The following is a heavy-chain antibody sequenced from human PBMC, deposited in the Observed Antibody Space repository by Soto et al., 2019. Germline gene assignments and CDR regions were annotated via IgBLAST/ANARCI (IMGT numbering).Heavy chain of an antibody. D-gene: IGHD2-21*02. CDR1: GYTFTSYY. J-gene: IGHJ4*02. CDR2: INPSGGST. CDR3: ARVGYRVVTASPHFDY. V-gene: IGHV1-46*01. Sequence: QVQLVQSGAEVKKPGASVKVSCKASGYTFTSYYMHWVRQAPGQGLEWMGIINPSGGSTSYAQKFQGRGTLNRDTATNHVLLELNSLRSEDTAVYYCARVGYRVVTASPHFDYWGQGTLVTVSS.